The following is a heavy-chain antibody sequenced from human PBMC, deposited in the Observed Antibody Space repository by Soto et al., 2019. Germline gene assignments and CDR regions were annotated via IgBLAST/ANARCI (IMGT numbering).Heavy chain of an antibody. D-gene: IGHD3-3*01. CDR3: ARGGFFLERFRYPPYYFDY. CDR1: GGSFSGYY. J-gene: IGHJ4*02. CDR2: INHSGST. V-gene: IGHV4-34*01. Sequence: PSETLSLTCAVYGGSFSGYYWSWIRQPPGKGLEWIGEINHSGSTNYNPSLKSRVTISVDTSKNQFSLKLSSVTAADTAVYYCARGGFFLERFRYPPYYFDYWGQGTLVTVSS.